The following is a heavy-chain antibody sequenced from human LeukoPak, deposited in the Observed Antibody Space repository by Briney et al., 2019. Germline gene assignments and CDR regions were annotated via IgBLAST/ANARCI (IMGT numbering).Heavy chain of an antibody. D-gene: IGHD2-2*01. CDR2: IKQDGSEK. V-gene: IGHV3-7*01. Sequence: GGSLRLSCAASGFSFSSYCMTGVRQAPGKGLEWVANIKQDGSEKYYVDSVKGRFTISRDNAKNSLYLQMNSLRAEDTAVYYCARDTTTYCSSTSCYRKVSWFDPWGQGTLATVSS. J-gene: IGHJ5*02. CDR3: ARDTTTYCSSTSCYRKVSWFDP. CDR1: GFSFSSYC.